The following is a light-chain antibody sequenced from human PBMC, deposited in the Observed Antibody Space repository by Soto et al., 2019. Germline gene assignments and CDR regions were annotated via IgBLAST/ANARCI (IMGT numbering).Light chain of an antibody. V-gene: IGKV3-11*01. CDR2: GVS. CDR1: QTVSRF. J-gene: IGKJ5*01. CDR3: QQRFTWPLT. Sequence: ETVLTQSPATLSLSPGESATLSCRASQTVSRFFAWYQQKPGQSPRLLIYGVSNRATGVPARFSASGSGTDFTLSISSLEPEDSAVYYCQQRFTWPLTFGQGTRLEIK.